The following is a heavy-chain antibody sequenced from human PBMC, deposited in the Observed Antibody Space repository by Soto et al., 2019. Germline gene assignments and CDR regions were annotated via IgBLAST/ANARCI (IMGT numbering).Heavy chain of an antibody. Sequence: QVQLQESGPGLVKPSQTLSLTCTVSGGSISSGGYYWSWIRQHPGKGLEWIGYIYYSGSTYYNPSLKSRVTILVDTSKNQFSLKLSSVTAADTAVYYCARELAGHSYYYYGMDVWGQGTTVTVSS. D-gene: IGHD6-6*01. J-gene: IGHJ6*02. CDR3: ARELAGHSYYYYGMDV. CDR2: IYYSGST. CDR1: GGSISSGGYY. V-gene: IGHV4-31*03.